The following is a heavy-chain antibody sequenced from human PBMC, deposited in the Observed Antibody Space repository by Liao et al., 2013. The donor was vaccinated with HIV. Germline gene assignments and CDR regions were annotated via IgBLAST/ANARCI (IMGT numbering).Heavy chain of an antibody. CDR3: AREEGGYGVFDF. CDR2: VNQSGFT. J-gene: IGHJ4*02. Sequence: QVHLQQWGAGLLKPSETLSLTCAVYGGSFSGYYWSWIRQPPREGAWSGLGKVNQSGFTNYNPSLKSRVTMSVDTSKNQFSLKLSSVTAADTAVYYCAREEGGYGVFDFWGQGTLVTVSS. CDR1: GGSFSGYY. V-gene: IGHV4-34*01. D-gene: IGHD3-22*01.